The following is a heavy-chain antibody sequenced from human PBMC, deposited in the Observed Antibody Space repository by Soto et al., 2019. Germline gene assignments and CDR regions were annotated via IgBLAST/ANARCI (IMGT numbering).Heavy chain of an antibody. Sequence: ASVKVSCKASRYTFTSYYMHWVRQAPGQGLEWMGIINPSGGSTSYAQKFQGRVTMTRDTSTSTVYMELSSLRSEDTAVYYCARVRLRFLEWLSQDYGMDVWGQGTTVTVSS. J-gene: IGHJ6*02. CDR1: RYTFTSYY. V-gene: IGHV1-46*01. CDR3: ARVRLRFLEWLSQDYGMDV. CDR2: INPSGGST. D-gene: IGHD3-3*01.